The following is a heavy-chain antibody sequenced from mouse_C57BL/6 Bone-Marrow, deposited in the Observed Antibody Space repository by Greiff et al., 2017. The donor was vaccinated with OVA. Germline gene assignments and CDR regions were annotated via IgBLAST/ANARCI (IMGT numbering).Heavy chain of an antibody. J-gene: IGHJ2*01. CDR2: IDPENGDT. Sequence: VQLQQSGAELVRPGASVKLSCTASGFNIKDDYMHWVKQRPEQGLEWIGWIDPENGDTEYASKFQGKATITADPSSNTAYLQLSSLTSEDTAVYYCTHYDYDGGDYFDYWGQGTTLTVSS. V-gene: IGHV14-4*01. D-gene: IGHD2-4*01. CDR3: THYDYDGGDYFDY. CDR1: GFNIKDDY.